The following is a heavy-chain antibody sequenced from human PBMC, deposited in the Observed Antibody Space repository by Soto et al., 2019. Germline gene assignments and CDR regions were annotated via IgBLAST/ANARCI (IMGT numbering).Heavy chain of an antibody. CDR1: GYTFSNFW. J-gene: IGHJ4*02. D-gene: IGHD6-13*01. CDR2: IYPGDHET. V-gene: IGHV5-51*01. Sequence: GESLKISCQCSGYTFSNFWIGWVRQLPGKGLEWMGIIYPGDHETRYSPSFHGKVTISADKSINTAYLQWNSLEASDTAFYFRARSPRSSAYFDYGGQGALVTVAS. CDR3: ARSPRSSAYFDY.